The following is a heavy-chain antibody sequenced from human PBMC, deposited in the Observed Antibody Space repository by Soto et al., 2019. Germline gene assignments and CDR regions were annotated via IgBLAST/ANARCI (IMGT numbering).Heavy chain of an antibody. J-gene: IGHJ5*02. CDR2: ISAYNGNT. CDR1: GYTFTSYG. CDR3: ARDPYYDYIWGSYRYKYNWFDP. D-gene: IGHD3-16*02. Sequence: QVQLVQSGAEVKKPGASVKVSCKASGYTFTSYGISWVRQAPGQGLEWMGWISAYNGNTNYAQKLQGRVTMTTDTSTSTAYMELSSLRSDDTAVYYCARDPYYDYIWGSYRYKYNWFDPWGQGTLVTVSS. V-gene: IGHV1-18*01.